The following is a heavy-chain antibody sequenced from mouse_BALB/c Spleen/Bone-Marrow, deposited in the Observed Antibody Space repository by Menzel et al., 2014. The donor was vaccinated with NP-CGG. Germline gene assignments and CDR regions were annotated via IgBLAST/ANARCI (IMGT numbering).Heavy chain of an antibody. CDR2: IWSGGST. V-gene: IGHV2-2*02. CDR1: GFSLTSYG. J-gene: IGHJ1*01. Sequence: QVQLQQSGPGLVQPSQSLSITCTVSGFSLTSYGVHWVRQSPRKGLEWLGVIWSGGSTDYNAAFISRLSISKDNSKSQVFFKMNSLQANDTAIYYCASDGYYWYFDVWGAGTTVTVSS. D-gene: IGHD2-3*01. CDR3: ASDGYYWYFDV.